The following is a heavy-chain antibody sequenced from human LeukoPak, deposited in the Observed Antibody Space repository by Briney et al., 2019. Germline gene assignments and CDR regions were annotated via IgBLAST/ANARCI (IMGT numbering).Heavy chain of an antibody. CDR1: GFTFSRQW. V-gene: IGHV3-7*05. Sequence: PGGSLRLSCAASGFTFSRQWMSWVRQAPGKELEWVANINQDGSDKYYVDSVKGRFTISRDNAKKSLYLQMDSLRAEDTAVYYCAGPTCLRGGYCSTNSWGQGTLVTVSS. CDR2: INQDGSDK. J-gene: IGHJ4*02. CDR3: AGPTCLRGGYCSTNS. D-gene: IGHD2-2*01.